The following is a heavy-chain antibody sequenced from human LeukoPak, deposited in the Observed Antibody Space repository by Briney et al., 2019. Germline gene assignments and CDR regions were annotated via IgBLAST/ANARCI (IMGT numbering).Heavy chain of an antibody. V-gene: IGHV4-34*01. Sequence: SETLSLTCAVYGGSFNGYYWNWIRQPPGKGLEWIGEIYRSGSTNYNPSLKSRVTISVDTSKNQFSLKLSSVTAADTAVYYCARVGCNGGPCNYQFDFDYWGQGILVTVSS. D-gene: IGHD4-11*01. CDR2: IYRSGST. CDR3: ARVGCNGGPCNYQFDFDY. CDR1: GGSFNGYY. J-gene: IGHJ4*02.